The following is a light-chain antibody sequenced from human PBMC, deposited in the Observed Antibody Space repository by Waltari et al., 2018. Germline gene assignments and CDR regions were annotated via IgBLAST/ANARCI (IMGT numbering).Light chain of an antibody. Sequence: SYVLTQAASVSVAPGKTARITWEGNNIGGKTVHWYQLRPGQAPVLVVHDDSDRPSGIPERFSGSNSGNTATLTISGVEVGDEGDYYCQVWEGSSDHYVFGTGTAVSV. J-gene: IGLJ1*01. CDR1: NIGGKT. CDR3: QVWEGSSDHYV. V-gene: IGLV3-21*03. CDR2: DDS.